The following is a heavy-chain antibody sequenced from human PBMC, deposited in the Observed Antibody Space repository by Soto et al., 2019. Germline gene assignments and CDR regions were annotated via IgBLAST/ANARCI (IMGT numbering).Heavy chain of an antibody. J-gene: IGHJ6*02. CDR3: ARERNYDILTGYPYYYYGMDV. Sequence: GASVKVSCKASGYTFTGYYMHWVRQAPGQGLEWMGWINPNSGGTNYAQKFQGWVTMTRDTSISTAYMELSRLRSDDTAVYYCARERNYDILTGYPYYYYGMDVWGQGTTVTVSS. CDR2: INPNSGGT. V-gene: IGHV1-2*04. D-gene: IGHD3-9*01. CDR1: GYTFTGYY.